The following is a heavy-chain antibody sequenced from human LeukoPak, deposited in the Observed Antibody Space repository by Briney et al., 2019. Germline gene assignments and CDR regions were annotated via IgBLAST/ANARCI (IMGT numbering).Heavy chain of an antibody. D-gene: IGHD6-13*01. CDR2: INHSGST. CDR1: GGSISSGSYY. CDR3: ARGQKQQRGVNWFDP. V-gene: IGHV4-39*07. J-gene: IGHJ5*02. Sequence: NPSETLSLTCTVSGGSISSGSYYWSWIRQPPGKGLEWIGEINHSGSTNYNPSLKSRVTISVDTSKNQFSLKLSSVTAADTAVYYCARGQKQQRGVNWFDPWGQGTLVTVSS.